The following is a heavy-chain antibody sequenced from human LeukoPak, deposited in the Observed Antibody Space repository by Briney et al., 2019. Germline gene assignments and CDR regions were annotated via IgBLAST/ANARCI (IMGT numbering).Heavy chain of an antibody. Sequence: GASVKVSCKASGYTFTSYGISWVRQAPGQGLEWMGWISAYNGNTNYAQKLRGRVTMTTDTSTTTAYMELRSLRSDDTAFYYCARRTYSSSSSLFDYWGQGTLVTVSS. CDR1: GYTFTSYG. CDR2: ISAYNGNT. D-gene: IGHD6-6*01. CDR3: ARRTYSSSSSLFDY. V-gene: IGHV1-18*01. J-gene: IGHJ4*02.